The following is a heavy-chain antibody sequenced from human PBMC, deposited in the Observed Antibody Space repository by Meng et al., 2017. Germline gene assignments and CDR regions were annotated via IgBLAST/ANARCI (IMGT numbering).Heavy chain of an antibody. J-gene: IGHJ4*02. CDR3: ALRTVGYSSGCEFDY. CDR1: AFSLTSSGEG. V-gene: IGHV2-5*01. Sequence: HIHVQAVDPTPVKTTPPASLTCTFKAFSLTSSGEGVSWIRQAPGKALEWLALINWYNDKRYSPPQKHRLTTTNTTSKTQVVLTMTNMDPLDKTTYYCALRTVGYSSGCEFDYWGQGTLVTVSS. CDR2: INWYNDK. D-gene: IGHD6-19*01.